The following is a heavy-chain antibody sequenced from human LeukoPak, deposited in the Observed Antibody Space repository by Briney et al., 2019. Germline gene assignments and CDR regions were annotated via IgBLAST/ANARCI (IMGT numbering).Heavy chain of an antibody. CDR2: INPDGGNT. CDR3: ARRYYYYYYMDV. CDR1: GYTFTNSY. Sequence: ASVKVSCKASGYTFTNSYIHWVRQAPGQVLEWMGLINPDGGNTNYAQDFQGRVTLTRDTSTSTVYMELSRLRSDDTAVYYCARRYYYYYYMDVWGKGTTVTVSS. V-gene: IGHV1-46*01. J-gene: IGHJ6*03.